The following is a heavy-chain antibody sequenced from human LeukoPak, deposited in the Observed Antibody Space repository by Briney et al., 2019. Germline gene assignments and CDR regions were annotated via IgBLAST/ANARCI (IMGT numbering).Heavy chain of an antibody. CDR1: GFTFSSYW. CDR3: AKDRETTASGTFDN. Sequence: GSLRLSCAASGFTFSSYWMHWVRQAPGKGLEWVAVISEDGTKKNYAESVKGRFTISRDNSNNTLYLQMNSLRAEDTAVYYCAKDRETTASGTFDNWGQGTLVTVSS. V-gene: IGHV3-30*18. CDR2: ISEDGTKK. D-gene: IGHD6-13*01. J-gene: IGHJ4*02.